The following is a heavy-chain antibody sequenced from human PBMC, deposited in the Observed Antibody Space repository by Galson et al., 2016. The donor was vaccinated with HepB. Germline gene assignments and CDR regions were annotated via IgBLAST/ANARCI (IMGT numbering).Heavy chain of an antibody. V-gene: IGHV3-30*04. CDR1: GFTFSDYI. D-gene: IGHD3-22*01. J-gene: IGHJ3*02. CDR3: ARVPRVWAGYNRSGYSYVNAFHI. CDR2: ISSDGSDK. Sequence: SLRLSCAASGFTFSDYIMHWVRQAPGKGLEWVAFISSDGSDKYYGDSVKGRFTISRDNSKNMLYLQMNSLSAEDTAVYFCARVPRVWAGYNRSGYSYVNAFHIWGQGTMVTVSS.